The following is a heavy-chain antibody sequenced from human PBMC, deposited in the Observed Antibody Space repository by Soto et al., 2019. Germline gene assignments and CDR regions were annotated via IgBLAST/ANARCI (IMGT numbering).Heavy chain of an antibody. J-gene: IGHJ3*02. CDR2: ISSSDGRT. D-gene: IGHD2-15*01. CDR1: GFTFSSYA. V-gene: IGHV3-23*01. Sequence: EVQLLESGGGLVQPGGSLRLSCAASGFTFSSYALTWVRQAPGKGLEWVSTISSSDGRTYYPDSVKGRFTISRDNSKSTLYLQMNSLRAEDTAVYFCAKDKGWRSAFDIWGLGTMVTVSS. CDR3: AKDKGWRSAFDI.